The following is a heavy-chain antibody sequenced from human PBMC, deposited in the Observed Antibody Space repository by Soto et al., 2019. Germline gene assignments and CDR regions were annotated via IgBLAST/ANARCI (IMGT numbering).Heavy chain of an antibody. J-gene: IGHJ4*02. V-gene: IGHV3-53*01. CDR1: WFTVSNNY. CDR2: IYSGGTT. Sequence: PGGSLRLSCAASWFTVSNNYMTWVRQAPGKGLEWVSLIYSGGTTYYADSVKGRFTISRDHSRNTLYLQMNSLRGEDTAVYYCARGGYSSGWYIDYWGQGTLVTVSS. D-gene: IGHD6-19*01. CDR3: ARGGYSSGWYIDY.